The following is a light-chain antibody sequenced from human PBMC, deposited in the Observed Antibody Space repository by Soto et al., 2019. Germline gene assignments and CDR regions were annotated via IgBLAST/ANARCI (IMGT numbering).Light chain of an antibody. J-gene: IGKJ1*01. CDR3: QQYGTSPRT. CDR1: QSVSSSY. Sequence: EIVLTDSPCTLSLSAVERATLSCSASQSVSSSYLAWYQQKSGQAPRLLISRASSRATGIPDRFSGSGSGTDFTLTISRLEPEDFAVYYCQQYGTSPRTFGQGTKVDIK. CDR2: RAS. V-gene: IGKV3-20*01.